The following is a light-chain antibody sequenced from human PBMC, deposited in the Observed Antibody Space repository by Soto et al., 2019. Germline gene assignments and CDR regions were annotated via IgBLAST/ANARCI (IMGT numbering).Light chain of an antibody. Sequence: DIVLTQSPATLSLSPGERASLSCRASQSVSTNLAWYQQKPAQAPRLLIYGASTRATGIPARFSGGGSGTDFTLTISRLEPEEFAVDYCQQYGSSGTFGQGTKVDIK. CDR2: GAS. V-gene: IGKV3-20*01. CDR1: QSVSTN. CDR3: QQYGSSGT. J-gene: IGKJ1*01.